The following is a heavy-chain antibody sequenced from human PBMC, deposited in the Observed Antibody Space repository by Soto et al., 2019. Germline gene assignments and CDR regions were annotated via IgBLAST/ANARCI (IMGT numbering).Heavy chain of an antibody. J-gene: IGHJ4*02. D-gene: IGHD5-12*01. CDR3: ARNRYGGYDFEY. CDR2: VSHTGNT. Sequence: QVQLQESGPGLVKPSGTLSLTCAVSSGSITSSNWWSWVRQPPGKGLEWIGEVSHTGNTNYIPSLNSRVTISVDKSRNPFSLRLSSVTAADTAVYYCARNRYGGYDFEYWGQGTLVTVSS. CDR1: SGSITSSNW. V-gene: IGHV4-4*02.